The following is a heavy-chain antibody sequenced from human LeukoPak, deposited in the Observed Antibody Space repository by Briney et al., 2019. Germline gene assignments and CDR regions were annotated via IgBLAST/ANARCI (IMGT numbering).Heavy chain of an antibody. CDR3: AKDLEQWLVRLAFDI. Sequence: GGSLRLSCAASGFTFSSYAMSWVRQAPGKGLEWVSSISTSGGSTYYADSVKGRFTISRDNSKNTLYLQMNSLRAEDTAVYYCAKDLEQWLVRLAFDIWGQGTMVTVSS. CDR2: ISTSGGST. V-gene: IGHV3-23*01. J-gene: IGHJ3*02. D-gene: IGHD6-19*01. CDR1: GFTFSSYA.